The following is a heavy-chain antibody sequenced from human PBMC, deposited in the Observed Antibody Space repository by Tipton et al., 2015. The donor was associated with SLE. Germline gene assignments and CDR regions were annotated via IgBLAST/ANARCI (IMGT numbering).Heavy chain of an antibody. Sequence: LSLTCTVSGGSISSYYWSWIRQPPGKGLEWIGYIYYSGSTNYNPSLKSRVTISVDTSKNQFSLKLSSVTAADTAVYYCARDKGSPTGYYYYMDVWGKGTTVTVSS. D-gene: IGHD3-9*01. CDR2: IYYSGST. CDR1: GGSISSYY. J-gene: IGHJ6*03. CDR3: ARDKGSPTGYYYYMDV. V-gene: IGHV4-59*01.